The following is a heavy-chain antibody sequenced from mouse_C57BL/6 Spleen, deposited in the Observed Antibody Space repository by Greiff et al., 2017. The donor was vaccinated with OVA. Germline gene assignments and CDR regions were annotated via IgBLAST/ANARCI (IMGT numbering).Heavy chain of an antibody. Sequence: QVQLKQPGAELVRPGSSVKLSCKASGYTFTSYWMDWVKQRPGQGLEWIGNIYPSDSETHYNQKFKDKATLTVDKSSSTAYMQLSSLTSEDSAVYYCARDYGNYGGFAYWGQGTLVTVSA. CDR1: GYTFTSYW. J-gene: IGHJ3*01. CDR2: IYPSDSET. V-gene: IGHV1-61*01. D-gene: IGHD2-1*01. CDR3: ARDYGNYGGFAY.